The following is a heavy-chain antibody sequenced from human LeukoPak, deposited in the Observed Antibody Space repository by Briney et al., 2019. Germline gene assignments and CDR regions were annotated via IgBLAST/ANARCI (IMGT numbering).Heavy chain of an antibody. D-gene: IGHD2-2*03. V-gene: IGHV3-30*02. Sequence: GGSLRLSCAAAGFMFSSYDMHWVRRAPGKGLEWMTFIRFDGSEKYYADSVKGRFTISRDYSKNTLFLQMSSLRPEDTAVYYCALGKNFGYHYFDFWGQGALVTVSS. CDR2: IRFDGSEK. CDR3: ALGKNFGYHYFDF. J-gene: IGHJ4*02. CDR1: GFMFSSYD.